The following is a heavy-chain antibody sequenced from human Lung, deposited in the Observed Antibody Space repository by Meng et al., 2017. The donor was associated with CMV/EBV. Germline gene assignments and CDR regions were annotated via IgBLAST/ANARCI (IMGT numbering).Heavy chain of an antibody. Sequence: WVRKAPGQGLEWMGWISAYNGNTNYAQKLQGRVTMTTDTSTSTAYMELRSLRSDDTAVYYCARLSSGIVVVPAAMRGTGHYYYYGIDVWGQGTTVTVSS. CDR2: ISAYNGNT. J-gene: IGHJ6*02. V-gene: IGHV1-18*01. D-gene: IGHD2-2*01. CDR3: ARLSSGIVVVPAAMRGTGHYYYYGIDV.